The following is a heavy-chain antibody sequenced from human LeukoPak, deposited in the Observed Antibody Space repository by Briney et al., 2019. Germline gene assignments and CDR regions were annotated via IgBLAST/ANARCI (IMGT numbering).Heavy chain of an antibody. D-gene: IGHD5-18*01. CDR1: GFTFDDYG. CDR3: ARVRYSYGDASAFDI. CDR2: INWNGGST. J-gene: IGHJ3*02. V-gene: IGHV3-20*04. Sequence: GGSLRLFCAASGFTFDDYGMSWVRQARGKGLEWVSGINWNGGSTGYAASVKRRFTISRDNAKNSLYLQMNRLRTEHTALYYCARVRYSYGDASAFDIWGQGTMVTVSS.